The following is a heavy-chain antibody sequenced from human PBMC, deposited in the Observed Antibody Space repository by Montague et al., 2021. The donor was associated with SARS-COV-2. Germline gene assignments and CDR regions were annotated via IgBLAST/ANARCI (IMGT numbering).Heavy chain of an antibody. D-gene: IGHD6-13*01. CDR1: GGSISSGNW. V-gene: IGHV4-4*02. Sequence: SETLSLTCAVSGGSISSGNWWSRVRQPPGKGLEWIGEIYHSGSTNYNPSLKSRVTISLDKSKNQFSLNLSSATAADTAVYYCARFFSSWTDWGQGTLVTVSS. CDR3: ARFFSSWTD. CDR2: IYHSGST. J-gene: IGHJ4*02.